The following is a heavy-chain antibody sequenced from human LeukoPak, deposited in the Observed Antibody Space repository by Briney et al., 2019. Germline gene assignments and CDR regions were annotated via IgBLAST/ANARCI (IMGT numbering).Heavy chain of an antibody. J-gene: IGHJ4*02. V-gene: IGHV3-48*04. CDR2: ISSSSSII. D-gene: IGHD3-22*01. Sequence: PGGSLRLSCAASGFTFRSYSMNWVRQAPGKGLEWVSYISSSSSIIYYADSVKGRFTISRDNAKNSLFLQMNSLRAEDTAVYYCARDFYDRSGHCAYWGQGTLVTVSS. CDR3: ARDFYDRSGHCAY. CDR1: GFTFRSYS.